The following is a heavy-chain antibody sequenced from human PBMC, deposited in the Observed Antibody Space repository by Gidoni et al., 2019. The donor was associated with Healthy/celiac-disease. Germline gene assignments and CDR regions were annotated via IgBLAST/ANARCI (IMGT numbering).Heavy chain of an antibody. Sequence: QVQLVESGGGVVQPGRSLRLSCAASGFTFSSYGMHWVRQAPGKGLEWVAVISYDGSNKYYADSVKGRFTISRDNSKNTLYLQMNSLRAEDTAVYYCAKDVYSSSAGTIFDYWGQGTLVTVSS. J-gene: IGHJ4*02. V-gene: IGHV3-30*18. CDR2: ISYDGSNK. CDR1: GFTFSSYG. CDR3: AKDVYSSSAGTIFDY. D-gene: IGHD6-6*01.